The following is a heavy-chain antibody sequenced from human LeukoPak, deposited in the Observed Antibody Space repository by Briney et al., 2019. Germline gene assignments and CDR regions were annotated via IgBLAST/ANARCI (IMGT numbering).Heavy chain of an antibody. Sequence: GGSLRLSCAASGFTFTSAWMSWVRQAPGKGLEWVGRIKSKTDGGTTDYAAPVKGRFTISRDDSKNTVFLQMNSLKTEDTAVYYFPKEDKQNPWGKGPLFTVSS. CDR2: IKSKTDGGTT. D-gene: IGHD1/OR15-1a*01. CDR1: GFTFTSAW. J-gene: IGHJ5*02. CDR3: PKEDKQNP. V-gene: IGHV3-15*01.